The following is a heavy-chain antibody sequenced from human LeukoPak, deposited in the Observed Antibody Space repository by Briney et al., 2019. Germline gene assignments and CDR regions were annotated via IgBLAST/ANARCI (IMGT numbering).Heavy chain of an antibody. V-gene: IGHV3-9*01. J-gene: IGHJ4*02. CDR3: AKDVGYSYGSFDY. CDR2: ISWNSGSI. Sequence: PGGSLRLSCAASGFTFDDYAMHWVRQAPGKGLEWGSGISWNSGSIGYADSVKGRFTISRDNAKNSLYLQMNSLRAEDTALYYCAKDVGYSYGSFDYWGQGTLVTVSS. CDR1: GFTFDDYA. D-gene: IGHD5-18*01.